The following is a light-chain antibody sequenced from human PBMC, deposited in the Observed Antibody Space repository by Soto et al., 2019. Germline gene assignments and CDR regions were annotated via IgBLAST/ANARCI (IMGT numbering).Light chain of an antibody. J-gene: IGLJ2*01. CDR1: SGHSSYA. V-gene: IGLV4-69*01. Sequence: QSVLTQSPSASASLGASVKLTCTLSSGHSSYAIAWHQQQPEKDPRYLMKLDSDGSHTKGVAIPDRFSGSSSGAERYLTISSLQSEDEADYYCQTWGTGIHVVFGGGTKLTVL. CDR3: QTWGTGIHVV. CDR2: LDSDGSH.